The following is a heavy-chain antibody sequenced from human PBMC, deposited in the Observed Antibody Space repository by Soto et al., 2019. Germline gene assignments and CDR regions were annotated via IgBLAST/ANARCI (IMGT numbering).Heavy chain of an antibody. V-gene: IGHV4-4*02. CDR2: IHHREST. CDR3: GCRVEDISYDYYGMDV. J-gene: IGHJ6*02. Sequence: SETLSLTCAVSGGSVRSNNWWFWVRQPPGKGLEWIGEIHHRESTNLNPSLKSRVTISVDRSKNEFSLKVKSVTAAGTAVYYCGCRVEDISYDYYGMDVWGQGTTVTVS. D-gene: IGHD2-15*01. CDR1: GGSVRSNNW.